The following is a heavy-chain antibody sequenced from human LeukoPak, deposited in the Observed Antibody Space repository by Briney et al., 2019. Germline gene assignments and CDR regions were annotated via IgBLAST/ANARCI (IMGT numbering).Heavy chain of an antibody. Sequence: PSQTLSLTCTVSRGSISSGDYYWNWIRQPPGKGLEWTGYIYYSGSTYYNPSLKSRATISVDTSKNQFSLKLSSVTAADTALYYCARWGYGWPSPYYFDYWGQGTLVTVSS. CDR1: RGSISSGDYY. V-gene: IGHV4-30-4*08. CDR3: ARWGYGWPSPYYFDY. CDR2: IYYSGST. J-gene: IGHJ4*02. D-gene: IGHD5-18*01.